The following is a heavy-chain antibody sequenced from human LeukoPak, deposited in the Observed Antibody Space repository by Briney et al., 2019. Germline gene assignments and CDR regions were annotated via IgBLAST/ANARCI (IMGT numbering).Heavy chain of an antibody. V-gene: IGHV1-24*01. CDR2: FDPEDGET. D-gene: IGHD3-16*01. J-gene: IGHJ4*02. CDR1: GYTLTDLS. Sequence: ASMKVSCKVSGYTLTDLSIHWVRQAPGKGLEWMGGFDPEDGETIYAQKFRGRVTMTEDTSTDTAYMELSSLRSEDTAVYYCATPGPMSTGVGYWGQGTLVTVSS. CDR3: ATPGPMSTGVGY.